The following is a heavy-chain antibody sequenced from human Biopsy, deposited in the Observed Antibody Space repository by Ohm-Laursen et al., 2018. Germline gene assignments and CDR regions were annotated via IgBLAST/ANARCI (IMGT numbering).Heavy chain of an antibody. D-gene: IGHD4-11*01. CDR1: GASIEDYY. Sequence: SDTLSLTCPVSGASIEDYYWTWIRQAPGKTLEWIASINYRGNTNYNPSLKSRVTMSAHTSTNQFSLKLTPVTAADTAVYYCARDSGILNYGNFKYYHYYGMDVWGQGTKVTVSS. V-gene: IGHV4-59*12. J-gene: IGHJ6*02. CDR2: INYRGNT. CDR3: ARDSGILNYGNFKYYHYYGMDV.